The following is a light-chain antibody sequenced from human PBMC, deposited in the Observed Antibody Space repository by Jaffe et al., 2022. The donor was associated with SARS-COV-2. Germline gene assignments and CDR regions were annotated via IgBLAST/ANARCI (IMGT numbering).Light chain of an antibody. V-gene: IGLV3-21*04. CDR3: QVWDSSSDHVI. Sequence: SYVLTQPPSVSVAPGKTASITCGGENIEAKSVHWYQQRPKRAPVVVLYYDKDRPSGVPQRFSGSNSGNTATLTISRVEAGDEADYYCQVWDSSSDHVIFGGGTKLTVL. CDR2: YDK. J-gene: IGLJ2*01. CDR1: NIEAKS.